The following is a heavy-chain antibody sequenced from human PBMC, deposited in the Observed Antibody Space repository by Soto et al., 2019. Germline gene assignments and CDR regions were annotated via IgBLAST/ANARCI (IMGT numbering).Heavy chain of an antibody. CDR2: ISSSGSTI. V-gene: IGHV3-11*01. D-gene: IGHD6-13*01. Sequence: PGGSLRLSCAASGFTFSDYYMSWIRQAPGKGLEWVSYISSSGSTIYYADSVKGRFTISRDNAKNSLYLQMNSLRAEDTAVYYCASVAAAGTFSLDYYYYYGMDVWGQGTTVTVSS. CDR1: GFTFSDYY. J-gene: IGHJ6*02. CDR3: ASVAAAGTFSLDYYYYYGMDV.